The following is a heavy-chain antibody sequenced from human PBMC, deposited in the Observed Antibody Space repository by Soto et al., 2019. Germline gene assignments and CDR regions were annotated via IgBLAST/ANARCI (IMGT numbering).Heavy chain of an antibody. Sequence: QVQLVQSGVEVKKPGASVKVSCKASGYTFISHGISWVRQSPGQGLEWMGWISGKNGNTNYAQKLQGRVTLTTDTSTSTAYMELRSLRADDTAVYYCASVSSSIVVVPDYGMDVWGQGTPVTVSS. D-gene: IGHD2-15*01. CDR3: ASVSSSIVVVPDYGMDV. V-gene: IGHV1-18*04. CDR1: GYTFISHG. J-gene: IGHJ6*02. CDR2: ISGKNGNT.